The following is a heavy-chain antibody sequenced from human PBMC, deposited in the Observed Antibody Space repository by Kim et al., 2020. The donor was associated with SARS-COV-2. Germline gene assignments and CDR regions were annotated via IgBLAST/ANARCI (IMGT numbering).Heavy chain of an antibody. D-gene: IGHD3-10*01. CDR1: GFISNNYA. CDR3: VKDRREITYYYDSGEFDAFDI. V-gene: IGHV3-9*02. J-gene: IGHJ3*02. CDR2: ISWNSANI. Sequence: GGSLRLSCAGSGFISNNYAMHWVRQVPGKGLEWVSGISWNSANIGYADSVKGRFTISRDNAKNSLYLQMKSLRTEDTALYYCVKDRREITYYYDSGEFDAFDIWGQGTMVTVSS.